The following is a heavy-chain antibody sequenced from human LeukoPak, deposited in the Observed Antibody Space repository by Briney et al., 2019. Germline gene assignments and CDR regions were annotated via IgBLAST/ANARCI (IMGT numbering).Heavy chain of an antibody. CDR1: GGSISSYY. V-gene: IGHV4-59*08. J-gene: IGHJ5*02. CDR2: IYYSGST. CDR3: ARQQSSITIFGVVLNWFDP. Sequence: SETLSLTCTVSGGSISSYYWSWIRQPQGKGLEWIAYIYYSGSTNYNPSLKSRVTISVDTSKNQFSLRLSSVTAADTAVYYCARQQSSITIFGVVLNWFDPWGQGTLVTVSS. D-gene: IGHD3-3*01.